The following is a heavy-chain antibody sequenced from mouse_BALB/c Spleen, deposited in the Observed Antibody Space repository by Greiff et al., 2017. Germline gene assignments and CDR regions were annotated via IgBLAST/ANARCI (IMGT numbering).Heavy chain of an antibody. J-gene: IGHJ2*01. Sequence: EVQLVESGGGLVKPGGSLKLSCAASGFTFSSYTMSWVRQTPEKRLEWVATISSGGSYTYYPDSVKGRFTISRDNAKNTLYLQMSSLKSEDTAMYYCTRAQRQLGPDYLDYWGQGTTLTVSS. CDR1: GFTFSSYT. D-gene: IGHD3-2*01. CDR3: TRAQRQLGPDYLDY. V-gene: IGHV5-6-4*01. CDR2: ISSGGSYT.